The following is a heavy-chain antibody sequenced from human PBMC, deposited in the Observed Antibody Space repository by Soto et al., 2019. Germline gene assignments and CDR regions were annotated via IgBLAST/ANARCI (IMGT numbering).Heavy chain of an antibody. J-gene: IGHJ4*02. V-gene: IGHV1-69*12. CDR3: ARDQGYSSSWYRRYFDY. CDR1: GGTFSSYA. D-gene: IGHD6-13*01. CDR2: IIPIFGTA. Sequence: QVQLVQSGAEVKKPGSSVKVSCKASGGTFSSYAISWVRQAPGQGLEWMGGIIPIFGTANYAQKLQGRVTITADESTSTAYIELSRLRSEDTAVYYCARDQGYSSSWYRRYFDYWGQGTLVTVSS.